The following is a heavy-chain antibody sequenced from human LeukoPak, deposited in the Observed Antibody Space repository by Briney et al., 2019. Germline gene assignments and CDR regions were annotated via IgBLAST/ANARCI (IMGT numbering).Heavy chain of an antibody. CDR2: ISSSGSTI. V-gene: IGHV3-11*04. CDR3: ARDGLYYYDSSSIDY. CDR1: GFTFSDYY. J-gene: IGHJ4*02. D-gene: IGHD3-22*01. Sequence: GGSLRLSCAASGFTFSDYYMSWIRQAPGKELEWVSYISSSGSTIYYADSVKGRFTISRDNAKNSLYLQMNSLRAEDTAVYYCARDGLYYYDSSSIDYWGQGTLVTVSS.